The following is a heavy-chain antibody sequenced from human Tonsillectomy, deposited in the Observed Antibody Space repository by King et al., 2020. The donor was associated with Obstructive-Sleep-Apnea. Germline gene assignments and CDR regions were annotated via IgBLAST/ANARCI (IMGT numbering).Heavy chain of an antibody. CDR3: AGYSSLVGRNNWFDP. V-gene: IGHV4-31*03. Sequence: VQLQESGPGLVKPSQTLSLTCTVSGGSISSGGYYWSWVRQHPGQGLECIGHIYYSGTTYYNPSLKSRVTISVDTSKNQFSLKLSPVTAADTAVYYCAGYSSLVGRNNWFDPWGQGTLVTVSS. D-gene: IGHD6-13*01. J-gene: IGHJ5*02. CDR1: GGSISSGGYY. CDR2: IYYSGTT.